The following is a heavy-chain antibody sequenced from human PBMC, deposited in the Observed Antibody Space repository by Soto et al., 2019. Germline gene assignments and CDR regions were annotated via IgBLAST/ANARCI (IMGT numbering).Heavy chain of an antibody. J-gene: IGHJ4*02. CDR3: AKDGYVSSSWWGYFDY. CDR2: ISYDGSNK. D-gene: IGHD6-13*01. V-gene: IGHV3-30*18. Sequence: QVQLVESGGGVVQPGRSLRLSCAASGFTFSSYGMHWVRQAPGKGLEWVAVISYDGSNKYYADSVKGRFTISRDNSKNTLYLQMNSLRAEDTAVYYCAKDGYVSSSWWGYFDYWGQGTLVTVSS. CDR1: GFTFSSYG.